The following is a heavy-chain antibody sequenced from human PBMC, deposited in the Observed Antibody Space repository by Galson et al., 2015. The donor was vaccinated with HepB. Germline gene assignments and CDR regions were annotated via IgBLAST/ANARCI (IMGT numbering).Heavy chain of an antibody. Sequence: SLRLSCAASGFTFSSYAMGWVRQAPGKGLEWVSAISGSGGSTYYADSVKGRFIISRDNSKNTLYLQMNSLRVEDTAVYYCAKDGDSSGWHFDYWGQGTLVTVSS. CDR3: AKDGDSSGWHFDY. D-gene: IGHD6-19*01. CDR2: ISGSGGST. CDR1: GFTFSSYA. V-gene: IGHV3-23*01. J-gene: IGHJ4*02.